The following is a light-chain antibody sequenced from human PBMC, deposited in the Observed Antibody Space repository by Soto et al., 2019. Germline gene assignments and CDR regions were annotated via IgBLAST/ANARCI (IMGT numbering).Light chain of an antibody. CDR1: SSNIGAGYD. J-gene: IGLJ2*01. CDR3: LSFDSSLSVG. V-gene: IGLV1-40*01. Sequence: QSVLTQPTSVSGAPGQRVTISCTGSSSNIGAGYDVHWYQPLPGRAPKLLIYGNTNRPSGVPDRFYVSKSGTSASLAITGLQAEDEADYYCLSFDSSLSVGFGGGTKLTVL. CDR2: GNT.